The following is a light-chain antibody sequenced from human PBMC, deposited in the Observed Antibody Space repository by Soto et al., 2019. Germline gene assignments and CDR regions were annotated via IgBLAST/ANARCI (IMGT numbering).Light chain of an antibody. CDR3: QQHDTFPFT. Sequence: IQMTQSPSSLSASVGDRVTITCRASQDIRHHLAWFQQKPGKAPKSLIHSTSTLQSGVPSRFSGNKSGTDFTLTISNLQPEDFATYYCQQHDTFPFTFGGGTKVDIK. CDR1: QDIRHH. V-gene: IGKV1-16*01. CDR2: STS. J-gene: IGKJ4*01.